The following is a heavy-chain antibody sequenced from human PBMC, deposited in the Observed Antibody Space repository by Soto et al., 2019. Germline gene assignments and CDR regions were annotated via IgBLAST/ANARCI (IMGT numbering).Heavy chain of an antibody. J-gene: IGHJ3*02. V-gene: IGHV3-53*04. D-gene: IGHD3-10*01. Sequence: EVQLVESGGGLVQPGGSLRLSCAASGFTVSSNYMSWVRQAPGKGLEWVSVIYSGGSTYYADSVKGRFTISRHNSKNTLYLQMNSLIAEETAVYYCARDMCWLTGDLAFDIWGQGTMVTVAS. CDR1: GFTVSSNY. CDR2: IYSGGST. CDR3: ARDMCWLTGDLAFDI.